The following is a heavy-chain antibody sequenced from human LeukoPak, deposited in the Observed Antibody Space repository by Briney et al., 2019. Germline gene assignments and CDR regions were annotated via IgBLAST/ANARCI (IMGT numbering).Heavy chain of an antibody. CDR1: GFTFTSYT. D-gene: IGHD2-15*01. V-gene: IGHV3-21*01. J-gene: IGHJ4*02. CDR3: ARESGWWGDGDY. CDR2: ITSSSSYI. Sequence: PGGSLRLSCAASGFTFTSYTMNWVHQAPGKGLAWVSSITSSSSYIYYADSVKGRFTISRDNAKNSLYLQMNSLRAEDTAVYYCARESGWWGDGDYWGQGTLVTVSS.